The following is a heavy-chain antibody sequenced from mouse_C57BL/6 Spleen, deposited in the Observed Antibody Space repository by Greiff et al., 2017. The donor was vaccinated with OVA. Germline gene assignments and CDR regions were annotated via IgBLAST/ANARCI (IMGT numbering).Heavy chain of an antibody. Sequence: EVKLQQSVAELVRPGASVKLSCTASGFNIKNTYMHWVKQRPEQGLEWIGRIDPANGNTKYAPKFQGKATITADTSSNTAYLQLSSLTSEDTAIYYCARWEGITTVVNRYFDVWGTGTTVTVSS. V-gene: IGHV14-3*01. CDR2: IDPANGNT. J-gene: IGHJ1*03. CDR1: GFNIKNTY. CDR3: ARWEGITTVVNRYFDV. D-gene: IGHD1-1*01.